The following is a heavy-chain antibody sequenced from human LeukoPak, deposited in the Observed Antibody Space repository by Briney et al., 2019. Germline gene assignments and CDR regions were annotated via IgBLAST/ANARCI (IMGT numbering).Heavy chain of an antibody. D-gene: IGHD6-13*01. J-gene: IGHJ4*02. CDR2: IYYSGST. Sequence: KPSETLSLTCTVSGGSISSYYWSWIRQPPGKGLEWIGYIYYSGSTNYNPSLKSRVTISVDTSKNRFSLKLSSVTAADTAVYYCARHASGNIAAAGTLDYWGQGTLVTVSS. CDR3: ARHASGNIAAAGTLDY. CDR1: GGSISSYY. V-gene: IGHV4-59*08.